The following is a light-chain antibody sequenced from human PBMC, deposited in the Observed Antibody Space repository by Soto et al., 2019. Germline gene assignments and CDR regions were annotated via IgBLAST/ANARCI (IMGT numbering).Light chain of an antibody. J-gene: IGKJ4*01. CDR3: QQSYHTLPLT. V-gene: IGKV1-39*01. CDR1: QSISNY. Sequence: DIQMTQSPSSLSASVGDRVTITCRASQSISNYVNWYQQRLGKAPNLLIYAASSLQSGVPSRFSGSGSGRDVTLTITRLHPEDFATYYCQQSYHTLPLTFGGGTKVEI. CDR2: AAS.